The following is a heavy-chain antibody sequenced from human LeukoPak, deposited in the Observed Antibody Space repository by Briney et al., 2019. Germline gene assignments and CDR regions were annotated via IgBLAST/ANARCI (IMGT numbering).Heavy chain of an antibody. CDR2: IKQDGSEK. CDR1: GFIFSSYW. D-gene: IGHD5-24*01. Sequence: GGSLRLSCAASGFIFSSYWMSWVRQAPGKGLEWVANIKQDGSEKYYVDSVKGRFTIARDNAKNSLYLQMNSLRAEATAVYYCVRGRDSSIMLSDGFDISGHKTLVTVSS. V-gene: IGHV3-7*01. CDR3: VRGRDSSIMLSDGFDI. J-gene: IGHJ3*02.